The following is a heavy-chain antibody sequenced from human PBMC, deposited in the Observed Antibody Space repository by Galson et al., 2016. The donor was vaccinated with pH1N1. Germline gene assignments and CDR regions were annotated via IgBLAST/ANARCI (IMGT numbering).Heavy chain of an antibody. CDR3: IRALNGTWI. CDR1: GFSISNNW. Sequence: LRLSCAAASGFSISNNWMHWVRQAPGKGLAWVSRINRDGTTINYADSVKGRFTISRDNGKNTLYLQMNSLRAEDMAVYYCIRALNGTWIWGQGTLVTVSS. D-gene: IGHD2-8*01. V-gene: IGHV3-74*01. J-gene: IGHJ4*02. CDR2: INRDGTTI.